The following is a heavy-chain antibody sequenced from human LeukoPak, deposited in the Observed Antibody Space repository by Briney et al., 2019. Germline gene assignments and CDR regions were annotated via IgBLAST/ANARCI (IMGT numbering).Heavy chain of an antibody. CDR3: ATPGEYYYDSSGYHSAFDI. Sequence: SVKVSCKASGGTFSSYAISWVRQAPGQGLEWMGGIIPIFGTANYAQKFQGRVTITADESTSTAYMELRSLRSDDTAVYYCATPGEYYYDSSGYHSAFDIWGQGTMVTVSS. V-gene: IGHV1-69*13. CDR2: IIPIFGTA. J-gene: IGHJ3*02. D-gene: IGHD3-22*01. CDR1: GGTFSSYA.